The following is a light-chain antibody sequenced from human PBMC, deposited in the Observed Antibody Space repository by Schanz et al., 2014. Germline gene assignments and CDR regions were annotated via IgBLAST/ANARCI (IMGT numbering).Light chain of an antibody. CDR1: QYLAYN. V-gene: IGKV3-15*01. Sequence: EIVLTQSPATLSVSPGERASLSCRASQYLAYNLAWYQQKPGQAPSLLIYDASTRAPGIPARFSGSGSGTEFTLTVSSLQFEDFAVYYCQQYNNWPPWTFGQGTKVEIK. J-gene: IGKJ1*01. CDR3: QQYNNWPPWT. CDR2: DAS.